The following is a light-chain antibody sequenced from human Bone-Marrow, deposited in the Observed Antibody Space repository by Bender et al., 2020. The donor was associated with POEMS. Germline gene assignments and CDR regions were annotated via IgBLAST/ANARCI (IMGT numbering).Light chain of an antibody. CDR1: ALSEQG. CDR2: KDT. Sequence: SPELTQPPSVSVSPGQTARITSSGAALSEQGAFWYQLKAGQAPVLVMSKDTERPSGTPDRFSGSSSGTTVTLTISGVQAEDEADYYCHSRDSSGTSVFGTGTKVTVL. J-gene: IGLJ1*01. V-gene: IGLV3-25*03. CDR3: HSRDSSGTSV.